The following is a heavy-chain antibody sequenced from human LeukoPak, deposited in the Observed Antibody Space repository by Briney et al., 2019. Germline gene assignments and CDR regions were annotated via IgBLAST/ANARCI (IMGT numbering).Heavy chain of an antibody. CDR1: GFTFSNYW. CDR2: INSDGSST. J-gene: IGHJ4*02. D-gene: IGHD3-10*01. V-gene: IGHV3-74*01. CDR3: ARPFITMVRGVIGY. Sequence: GGSLRLSCAASGFTFSNYWMHWVRQAPGKGLVWVSRINSDGSSTSYADSVKGRFTISRDNAKNTLYLQMNSLRAEDTAVYYCARPFITMVRGVIGYWGQGTLVTVSS.